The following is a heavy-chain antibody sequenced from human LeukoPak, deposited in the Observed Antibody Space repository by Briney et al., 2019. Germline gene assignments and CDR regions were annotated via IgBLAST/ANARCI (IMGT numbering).Heavy chain of an antibody. CDR3: ARGTDCGGDCYSFPLGDYYYMDV. V-gene: IGHV1-69*05. J-gene: IGHJ6*03. CDR2: IVPIFGTA. D-gene: IGHD2-21*02. CDR1: GGTFSSYA. Sequence: GSSVKVSCKASGGTFSSYAISWVRQAPGQGLEWMGGIVPIFGTANYAQKFQGRVTITTDESTSTAYMELSSLRSEDTAVYYCARGTDCGGDCYSFPLGDYYYMDVWGKGTTVTVSS.